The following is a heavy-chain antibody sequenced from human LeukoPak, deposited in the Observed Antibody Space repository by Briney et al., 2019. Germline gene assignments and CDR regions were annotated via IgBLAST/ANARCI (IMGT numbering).Heavy chain of an antibody. J-gene: IGHJ4*02. Sequence: SQTLSLTCTVSGDSISSGDYYWSWIRQSPGKGLEWIGDIYYSGSTQYNPSLKSRVTISVDTSKNQFSLKLNSVTAADTAVYYCAREVNYYDRPGLLEYWGRGTLVTVSS. D-gene: IGHD3-22*01. CDR1: GDSISSGDYY. CDR3: AREVNYYDRPGLLEY. CDR2: IYYSGST. V-gene: IGHV4-61*08.